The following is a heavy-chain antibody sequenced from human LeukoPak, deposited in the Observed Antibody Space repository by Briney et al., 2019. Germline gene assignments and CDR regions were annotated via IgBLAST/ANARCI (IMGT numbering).Heavy chain of an antibody. J-gene: IGHJ3*02. CDR1: GYTLTDYF. D-gene: IGHD6-19*01. CDR3: ARDVGWGSRAFDM. V-gene: IGHV1-2*02. CDR2: INPDSGGT. Sequence: ASVKVSCKASGYTLTDYFIHWVRQAPGQGLEWMGWINPDSGGTEYAQKFQGRVTMTRDTSINTAYMELSRLRSDDTAVFYCARDVGWGSRAFDMWGQGTMVTVSS.